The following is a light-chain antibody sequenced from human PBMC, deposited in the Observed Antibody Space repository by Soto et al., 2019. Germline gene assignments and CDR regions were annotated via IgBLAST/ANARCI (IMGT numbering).Light chain of an antibody. Sequence: QSALTQPASMSGSPGQSITISCTGTSSDVGDYNYVSWYQQHPGKASKLMIYDVTNRPSGASSRFSGSKSGNTASLTISGLQAEDEADYYCSSYTRSSTPCVFGTGTKVTVL. J-gene: IGLJ1*01. V-gene: IGLV2-14*01. CDR1: SSDVGDYNY. CDR2: DVT. CDR3: SSYTRSSTPCV.